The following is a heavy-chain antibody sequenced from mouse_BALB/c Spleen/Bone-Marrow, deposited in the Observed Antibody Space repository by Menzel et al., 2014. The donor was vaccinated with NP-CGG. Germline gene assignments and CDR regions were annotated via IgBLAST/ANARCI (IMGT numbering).Heavy chain of an antibody. J-gene: IGHJ4*01. CDR3: ARFRTAGAMDY. CDR1: GDSITSGY. Sequence: EVKVEESGPSLVKPSQTLSLTCSVTGDSITSGYWNWIRKFPGNKLEYMGYISYSGSTYYNPSLKSRISITRDTSKNQYYLQLNSATTEDTATYYCARFRTAGAMDYWGQGTSVTVSS. V-gene: IGHV3-8*02. CDR2: ISYSGST.